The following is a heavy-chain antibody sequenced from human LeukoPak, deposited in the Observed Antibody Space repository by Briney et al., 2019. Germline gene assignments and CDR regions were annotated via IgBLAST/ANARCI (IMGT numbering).Heavy chain of an antibody. V-gene: IGHV3-30*02. Sequence: GGSLRLSCAASGFTFSSYGMHWVRQAPGKGLEWVAFIRYDGSNKYFADSVKGRFTISRDDSKNALYLQMNSLRAEDTAVYYCARGPPLLYDSSGGGYWGQGTLVTVSS. CDR2: IRYDGSNK. D-gene: IGHD3-22*01. CDR3: ARGPPLLYDSSGGGY. J-gene: IGHJ4*02. CDR1: GFTFSSYG.